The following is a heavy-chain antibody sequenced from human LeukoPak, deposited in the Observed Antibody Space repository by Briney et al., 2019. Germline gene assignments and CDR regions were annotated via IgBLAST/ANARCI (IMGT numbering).Heavy chain of an antibody. CDR2: IWYDGSNK. CDR3: ARGYYYDSSGYFTWPVKYGMDV. D-gene: IGHD3-22*01. CDR1: GGTFSSYG. Sequence: SCKASGGTFSSYGMHWVRQAPGKGLEWVAVIWYDGSNKYYADSVKGRFTISRDNSKNTLYLQMNSLRAEDTAVYYCARGYYYDSSGYFTWPVKYGMDVWGQGTTVTVSS. J-gene: IGHJ6*02. V-gene: IGHV3-33*01.